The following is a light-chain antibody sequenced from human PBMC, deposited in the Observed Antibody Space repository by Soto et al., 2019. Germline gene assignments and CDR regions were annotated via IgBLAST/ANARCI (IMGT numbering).Light chain of an antibody. CDR2: HAS. Sequence: EIVLTQSPATLSLSPGESATLSCGASQSVTSNYLAWYQQRPGLAPRLLIDHASSRATGIPDRFSGSGSGTDFTLTISRLEPEDVAVYYCQHDGTSLFTFGPGTTVDI. CDR3: QHDGTSLFT. J-gene: IGKJ3*01. CDR1: QSVTSNY. V-gene: IGKV3D-20*01.